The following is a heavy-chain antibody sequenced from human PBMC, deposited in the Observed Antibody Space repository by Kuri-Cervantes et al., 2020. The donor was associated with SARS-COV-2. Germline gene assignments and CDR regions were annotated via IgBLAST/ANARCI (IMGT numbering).Heavy chain of an antibody. Sequence: GESLKISCKGSGYSFTSYWISWVRQMPGKGLEWMGRIDPSDSYTNYSPSFQGHVTITAAKSISTAYLQWSSLKASETAMYYCATTRHIVVVPAAITSWFAPWGQGNLV. CDR1: GYSFTSYW. V-gene: IGHV5-10-1*01. CDR2: IDPSDSYT. J-gene: IGHJ5*01. CDR3: ATTRHIVVVPAAITSWFAP. D-gene: IGHD2-2*01.